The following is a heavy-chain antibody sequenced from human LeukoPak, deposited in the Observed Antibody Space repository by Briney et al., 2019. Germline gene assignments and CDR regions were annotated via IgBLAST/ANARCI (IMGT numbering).Heavy chain of an antibody. D-gene: IGHD2-15*01. CDR1: GGSISSYY. V-gene: IGHV4-59*01. J-gene: IGHJ5*02. CDR2: IYYSGST. Sequence: PSETLSLTCTVSGGSISSYYWSWIRQPPGKGLEWIGYIYYSGSTNYNPSLKSRVTISVDTSKNQFSLKLSSVTAADTAVYYCARIDGLGYCSGGSCYSNWFDPWGQGTLVTVSS. CDR3: ARIDGLGYCSGGSCYSNWFDP.